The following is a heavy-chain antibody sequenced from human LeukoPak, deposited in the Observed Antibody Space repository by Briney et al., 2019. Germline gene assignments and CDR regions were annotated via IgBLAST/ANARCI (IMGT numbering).Heavy chain of an antibody. V-gene: IGHV3-48*01. Sequence: AGGSLRLSCAASGFTLSSYSMEWVSQAPGEGLEWVSHLSRSTSTIYYADSVKGRFTISRDNAKNSLYLQMNSLRAEDTAIYYCARVLLERPGIDSFDIWGRGTMVTVSS. CDR2: LSRSTSTI. CDR1: GFTLSSYS. CDR3: ARVLLERPGIDSFDI. J-gene: IGHJ3*02. D-gene: IGHD1-1*01.